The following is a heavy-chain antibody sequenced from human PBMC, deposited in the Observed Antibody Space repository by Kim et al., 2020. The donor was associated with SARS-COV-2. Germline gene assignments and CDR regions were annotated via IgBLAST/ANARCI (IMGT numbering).Heavy chain of an antibody. CDR3: AKGSSGGRPYYFDP. CDR2: ISDSAGST. Sequence: GGSLRLSCAVSGFTFSNFAMSWVRQAPGKGLEWVSAISDSAGSTYYIDSVKGRFTISRDNSKNTMYLQMNSLRADDTAVYYCAKGSSGGRPYYFDPWGQGTLVTVSS. V-gene: IGHV3-23*01. J-gene: IGHJ4*02. CDR1: GFTFSNFA. D-gene: IGHD2-15*01.